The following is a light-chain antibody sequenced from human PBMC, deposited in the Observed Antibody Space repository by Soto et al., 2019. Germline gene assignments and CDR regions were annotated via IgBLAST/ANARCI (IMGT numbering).Light chain of an antibody. CDR1: SFNIGSNS. Sequence: QSVLTQPPSASGTPGQRVTISCSGSSFNIGSNSVNWYQQLTGAAPKLLIYSNNQRPSGVPDRFSGSKSGTSASLAISGRQSEDEADYYCAAWDDRLTGHVVFGGGTKLTVL. V-gene: IGLV1-44*01. CDR2: SNN. J-gene: IGLJ2*01. CDR3: AAWDDRLTGHVV.